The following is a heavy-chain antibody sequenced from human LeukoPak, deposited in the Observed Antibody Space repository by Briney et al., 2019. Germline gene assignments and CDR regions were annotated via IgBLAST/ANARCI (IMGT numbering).Heavy chain of an antibody. Sequence: GGSLRLSCAASGFTFSSYDMNWVRQAPGKGLEWVSDISSSGSTIYYADSVRGRFTISRDNAKNSLYLQMNSLRAEDTTVYYCARGGEIRDWFDAWGEGALVTVSS. CDR2: ISSSGSTI. CDR1: GFTFSSYD. V-gene: IGHV3-48*03. J-gene: IGHJ5*02. CDR3: ARGGEIRDWFDA. D-gene: IGHD2-21*01.